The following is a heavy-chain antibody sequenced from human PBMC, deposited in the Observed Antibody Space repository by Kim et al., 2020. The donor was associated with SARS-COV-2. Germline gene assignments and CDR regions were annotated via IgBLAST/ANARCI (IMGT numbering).Heavy chain of an antibody. Sequence: SETLSLTCTVSGGSISSGGYYWSWIRQHPGKGLEWIGYIYYSGSTYYNPSIKSRVTVSVDTSKNQFSLKLRSATAADTAMYYCARALVRMSSGKSISNGMDVWGQGTTVTVSS. CDR1: GGSISSGGYY. D-gene: IGHD2-2*01. CDR2: IYYSGST. J-gene: IGHJ6*02. CDR3: ARALVRMSSGKSISNGMDV. V-gene: IGHV4-31*03.